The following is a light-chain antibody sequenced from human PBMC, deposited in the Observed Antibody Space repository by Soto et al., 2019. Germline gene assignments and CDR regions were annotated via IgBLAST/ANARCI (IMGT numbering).Light chain of an antibody. CDR1: QSVNTY. J-gene: IGKJ1*01. V-gene: IGKV3-11*01. CDR2: DAS. Sequence: EIVLTQSPATLSLSPGERVSLSCRASQSVNTYFAWYQQKPGQAPRLLIYDASSRATGIPARFSGSGSGTDFTLTISSLEPEEFAIYYCQQRSSWPLTFVHGTRVEI. CDR3: QQRSSWPLT.